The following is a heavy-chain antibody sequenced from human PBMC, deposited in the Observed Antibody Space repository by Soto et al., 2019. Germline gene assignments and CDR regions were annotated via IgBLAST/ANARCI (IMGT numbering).Heavy chain of an antibody. CDR2: IRSKAYGGTT. CDR3: TRVGVYYYDSSGYYPVFDY. J-gene: IGHJ4*02. V-gene: IGHV3-49*03. D-gene: IGHD3-22*01. CDR1: GFTFGDYA. Sequence: PGGSLRLSCTASGFTFGDYAMSWFRQAPGKGLEWVGFIRSKAYGGTTEYAASVKGRFTISRDDSKSIAYLQMNSLKTEDTAVYYCTRVGVYYYDSSGYYPVFDYWGQGTLVTVS.